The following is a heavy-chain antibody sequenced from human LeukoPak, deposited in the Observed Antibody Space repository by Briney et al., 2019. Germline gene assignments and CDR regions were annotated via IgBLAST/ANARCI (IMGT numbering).Heavy chain of an antibody. CDR3: ARGKRRFDY. V-gene: IGHV3-11*01. CDR1: GFNFSDYY. CDR2: ISSSGFST. Sequence: PGGSLRLSCAASGFNFSDYYMSWIRQAPGKGLEWVSYISSSGFSTYYAGSVKGRLTISRDNARNSLYLQMNSLAPEDTALYYCARGKRRFDYWGQGTLVSVSS. J-gene: IGHJ4*02.